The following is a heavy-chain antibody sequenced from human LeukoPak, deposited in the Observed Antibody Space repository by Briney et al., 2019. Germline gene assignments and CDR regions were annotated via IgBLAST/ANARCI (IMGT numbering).Heavy chain of an antibody. CDR3: AREPTGVVVAATKLPYYYYMDV. J-gene: IGHJ6*03. CDR2: IYTRGST. V-gene: IGHV4-61*02. CDR1: GGSISSGSYY. D-gene: IGHD2-15*01. Sequence: SQTLSLTCTVSGGSISSGSYYWSWIRQPAGKGLEWIGRIYTRGSTNYNPSLKSRDTITVDTSKNQFSLKLSSVTAAYTAVYYCAREPTGVVVAATKLPYYYYMDVWGKGTTVTVSS.